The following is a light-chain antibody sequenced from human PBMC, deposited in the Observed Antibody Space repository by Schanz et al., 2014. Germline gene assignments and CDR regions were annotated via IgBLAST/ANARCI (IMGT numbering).Light chain of an antibody. Sequence: QAVVTQEPSLTVSPGGTVTLTCGSSTGAVTTGHYPYWFQQKPGQAPRTLIYDTSNKHSWTPARFSGSLLGGKAALTLSGVQPEDEAEYYCLLYQSSTWVFGGGTKLTVL. J-gene: IGLJ3*02. CDR3: LLYQSSTWV. CDR1: TGAVTTGHY. CDR2: DTS. V-gene: IGLV7-46*01.